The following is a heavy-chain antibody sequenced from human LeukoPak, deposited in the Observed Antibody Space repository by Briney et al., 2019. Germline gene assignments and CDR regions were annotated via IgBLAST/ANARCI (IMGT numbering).Heavy chain of an antibody. CDR1: GGSISSSNW. V-gene: IGHV3-7*01. CDR3: ARDVSQGWFDP. D-gene: IGHD5/OR15-5a*01. CDR2: IKQDGSEK. J-gene: IGHJ5*02. Sequence: PSGTLSLTCAVSGGSISSSNWWSWVRQAPGKGLEWVANIKQDGSEKYYVDSVKGRFTISRDNAKNSLYLQMNSLRAEDTAVYYCARDVSQGWFDPWGQGTLVTVSS.